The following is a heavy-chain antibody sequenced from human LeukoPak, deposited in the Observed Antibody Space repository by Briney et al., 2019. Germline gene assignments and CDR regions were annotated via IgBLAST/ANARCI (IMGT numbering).Heavy chain of an antibody. CDR1: GFNFRSSA. J-gene: IGHJ4*02. Sequence: GDSLSLSCAASGFNFRSSAMIWVRQAPGMGLEWVSGISGSGENTYYADSVRGRFTISRDNYRDTLYLQMDSLRAEDSGVYFCVKGDIVVITAVWGDWGQGILVTVSS. V-gene: IGHV3-23*01. CDR3: VKGDIVVITAVWGD. D-gene: IGHD2-21*02. CDR2: ISGSGENT.